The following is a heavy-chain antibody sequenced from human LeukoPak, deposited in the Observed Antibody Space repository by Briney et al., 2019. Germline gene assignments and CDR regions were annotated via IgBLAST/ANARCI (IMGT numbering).Heavy chain of an antibody. CDR1: GGSISSGGYS. Sequence: SQTLSLTCAVSGGSISSGGYSWSWIRQPPGKGLEWIGYIYHSGSTYYNPSLKSRVTISVDRSKNQFSLKLSSVTAADTAAYYCARSLGYSGYDWEVFDYWGQGTLVTVSS. D-gene: IGHD5-12*01. CDR2: IYHSGST. V-gene: IGHV4-30-2*01. J-gene: IGHJ4*02. CDR3: ARSLGYSGYDWEVFDY.